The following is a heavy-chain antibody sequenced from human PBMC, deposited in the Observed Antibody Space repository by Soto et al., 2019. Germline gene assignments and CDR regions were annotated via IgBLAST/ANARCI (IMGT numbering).Heavy chain of an antibody. CDR1: GGSISSSRYY. D-gene: IGHD6-13*01. CDR2: IYFTGKT. Sequence: SETLSLTCTVSGGSISSSRYYWGWIRQPPGKGLESIGTIYFTGKTYNNPSLKSQINIYVDNSKNTLYLQMNSLRAEDTAVYYCAKDPLAADVWGKGTTVTVSS. V-gene: IGHV4-39*07. J-gene: IGHJ6*04. CDR3: AKDPLAADV.